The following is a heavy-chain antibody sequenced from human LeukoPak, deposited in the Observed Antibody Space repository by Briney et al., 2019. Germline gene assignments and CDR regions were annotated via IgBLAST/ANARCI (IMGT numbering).Heavy chain of an antibody. D-gene: IGHD6-13*01. CDR3: AREFFRIAAAGTLDY. CDR2: IWYDGSNK. V-gene: IGHV3-33*01. Sequence: GGSLRLSCAASGFTFSSYGMHWVRQAPGKGLEWVAVIWYDGSNKYYADSVKGRFTISRDNSKNTLYLQMNSLRAEDTAVYYCAREFFRIAAAGTLDYWGQGTLVTVSS. J-gene: IGHJ4*02. CDR1: GFTFSSYG.